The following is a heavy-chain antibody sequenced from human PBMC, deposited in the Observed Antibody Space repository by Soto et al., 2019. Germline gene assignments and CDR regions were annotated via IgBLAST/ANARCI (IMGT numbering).Heavy chain of an antibody. CDR3: ATRKGNSLNWFDP. CDR1: GGSFSGYY. J-gene: IGHJ5*02. D-gene: IGHD4-4*01. Sequence: QVQLQQWGAGLLKPSETLSLTCAVYGGSFSGYYWSWIRQPPGKGLEWIGEINHSGSTNYNPSLKSRDTISVDTSKNQFSLKLSSVTAADTAVYYCATRKGNSLNWFDPWGQGTLVTVSS. CDR2: INHSGST. V-gene: IGHV4-34*01.